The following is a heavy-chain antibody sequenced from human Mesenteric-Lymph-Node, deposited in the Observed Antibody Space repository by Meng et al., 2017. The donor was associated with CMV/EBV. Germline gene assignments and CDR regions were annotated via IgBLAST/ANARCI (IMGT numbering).Heavy chain of an antibody. V-gene: IGHV4-4*02. D-gene: IGHD2-2*01. CDR3: VRDLGGLPAAHGDY. CDR1: GGSISSENW. Sequence: VSGGSISSENWWSWVRQPPGKGLEWIGELYHSGDTNYNPSLKSRVTVSVDKSKNQFSLRLNSVTAADTAVYYCVRDLGGLPAAHGDYWGQGTLVTVSS. J-gene: IGHJ4*02. CDR2: LYHSGDT.